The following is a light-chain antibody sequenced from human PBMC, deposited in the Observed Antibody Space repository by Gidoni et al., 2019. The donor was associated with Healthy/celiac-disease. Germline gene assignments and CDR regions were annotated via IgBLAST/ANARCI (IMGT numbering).Light chain of an antibody. V-gene: IGKV2-28*01. Sequence: DLVMTQSPPSLPVTPVETASISCRSSQSLLHSNGYHYLDWYLQKPVQSPQLLIYLGSNRASGVPDRFSGSGSGTDFTLKISIVEAEDVGLDYCMQSLQTPLTFXGXTKVEIK. J-gene: IGKJ4*01. CDR3: MQSLQTPLT. CDR1: QSLLHSNGYHY. CDR2: LGS.